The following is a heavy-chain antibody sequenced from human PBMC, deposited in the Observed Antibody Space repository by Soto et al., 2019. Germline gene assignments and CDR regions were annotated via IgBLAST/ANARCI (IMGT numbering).Heavy chain of an antibody. Sequence: EVQLVESGGGLVQPGRSLRLSCAASGFTFDDYAMHWVRQAPGKGLEWVSGISWNSGSIGYADSVKGRFTISRDNAKNSLYLQMNSLRAEDTALYYCAKGAAELVPWYFDLWGRGTLVTVSS. CDR1: GFTFDDYA. D-gene: IGHD6-25*01. CDR2: ISWNSGSI. CDR3: AKGAAELVPWYFDL. V-gene: IGHV3-9*01. J-gene: IGHJ2*01.